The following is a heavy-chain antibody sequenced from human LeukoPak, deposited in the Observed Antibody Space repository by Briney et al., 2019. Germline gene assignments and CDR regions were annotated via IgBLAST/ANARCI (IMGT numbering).Heavy chain of an antibody. D-gene: IGHD3-16*01. CDR3: ARQGGWGGALSFLDS. CDR2: MLYRGST. V-gene: IGHV4-4*02. Sequence: SETLSLTCAVSGESISSSNWWSWVRQTPGKGLEWIGSMLYRGSTYYSPSLRSRVIISVDASKNQFFLTLSPVTAADTAVYYCARQGGWGGALSFLDSWGQGTLITVSS. CDR1: GESISSSNW. J-gene: IGHJ4*02.